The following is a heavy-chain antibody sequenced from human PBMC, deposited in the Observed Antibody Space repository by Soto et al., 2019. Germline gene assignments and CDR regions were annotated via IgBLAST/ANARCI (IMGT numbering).Heavy chain of an antibody. Sequence: GGSLRLSCAASGFTFRNYAMSWVRQAPGKGLEWVSGLSGGGGNTYYADSVKGRFTISRDNSKNTLYLQMDSLRAEDTAVYFCAKEFYADADPDYWGQGTLVTVSS. J-gene: IGHJ4*02. CDR1: GFTFRNYA. V-gene: IGHV3-23*01. CDR2: LSGGGGNT. CDR3: AKEFYADADPDY. D-gene: IGHD2-2*01.